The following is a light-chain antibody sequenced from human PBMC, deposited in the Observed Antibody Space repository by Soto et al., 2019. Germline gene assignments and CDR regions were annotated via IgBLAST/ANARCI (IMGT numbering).Light chain of an antibody. Sequence: QSALTQPASVSGSPGQSITISCTGTSSDVGGYDYVSWYQLPPGKAPKLMVFEVSNRPSGVSHRFSGSKSGNTASLTIYGLQAEDEADYYCTSKTSSTNPLLVFGAGTKVTVL. CDR2: EVS. J-gene: IGLJ1*01. V-gene: IGLV2-14*01. CDR1: SSDVGGYDY. CDR3: TSKTSSTNPLLV.